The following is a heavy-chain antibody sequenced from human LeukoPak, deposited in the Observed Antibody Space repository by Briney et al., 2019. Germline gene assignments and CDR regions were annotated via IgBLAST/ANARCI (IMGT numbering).Heavy chain of an antibody. CDR2: IKQDGSER. CDR3: ARDGGWYRDY. CDR1: EFTFSSYW. Sequence: GVSLRLSCAASEFTFSSYWMSWVRQAPGKGLEWVANIKQDGSERNYVDSVKGRFTISRDNAKNSLYLQMNSLRAEDTAVYYCARDGGWYRDYWGQGTLVTVSS. D-gene: IGHD6-19*01. V-gene: IGHV3-7*01. J-gene: IGHJ4*02.